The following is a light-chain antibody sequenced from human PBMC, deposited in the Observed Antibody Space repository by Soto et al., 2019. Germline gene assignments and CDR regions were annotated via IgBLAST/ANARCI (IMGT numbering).Light chain of an antibody. CDR3: SSYTGSSTLYV. V-gene: IGLV2-14*01. J-gene: IGLJ1*01. CDR1: RSDVGGYNY. CDR2: EVS. Sequence: QSALTQPASVSGSPGQSITISCSGSRSDVGGYNYVCWYQQHPGKAPKLMIYEVSNRPSGVSTRFSGSKSGNTASLTISGLQAEDEAEYYCSSYTGSSTLYVFGTGTKLTVL.